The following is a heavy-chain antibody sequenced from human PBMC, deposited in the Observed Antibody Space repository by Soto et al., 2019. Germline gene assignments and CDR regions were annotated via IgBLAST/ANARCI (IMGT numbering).Heavy chain of an antibody. CDR3: VRGRSYSVYDF. D-gene: IGHD5-12*01. Sequence: SETLSLTCTVSGGSISGHSWIWIRQPAGRGLEWIGHIYPSGSTSYNPSLRSRVTMSLDTSKNQIFLNLTSVTAADTAVFYCVRGRSYSVYDFWGPGTQVTVSS. V-gene: IGHV4-4*07. CDR1: GGSISGHS. J-gene: IGHJ4*02. CDR2: IYPSGST.